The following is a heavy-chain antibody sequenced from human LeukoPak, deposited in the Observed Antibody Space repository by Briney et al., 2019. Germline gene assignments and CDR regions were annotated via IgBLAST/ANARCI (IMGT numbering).Heavy chain of an antibody. J-gene: IGHJ6*03. CDR3: ARGRDIVVNRRTRSYYYMDV. D-gene: IGHD2-15*01. Sequence: SETLSLTCAVYGGSFSGYYWSWIRQPPGKGLEWIGEINHSGSTNYNPSLKSRVTISVDTSKNQFSLKLSSVTAADTAVYYCARGRDIVVNRRTRSYYYMDVWGEGTTVTVSS. CDR1: GGSFSGYY. CDR2: INHSGST. V-gene: IGHV4-34*01.